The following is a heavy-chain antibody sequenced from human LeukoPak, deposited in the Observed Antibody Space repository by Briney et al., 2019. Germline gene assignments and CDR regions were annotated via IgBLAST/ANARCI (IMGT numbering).Heavy chain of an antibody. D-gene: IGHD2-15*01. V-gene: IGHV4-39*07. CDR1: GDSISTSYYY. J-gene: IGHJ4*02. CDR2: IHYSGST. Sequence: SETLSLTCTVSGDSISTSYYYWGWIRQPPGTGLEWIGNIHYSGSTNYNPSLKSRVTISVDTSKNQFSLKLSSVTAADTAVYYCARDYGGSCFFDYWGQGTLVTVSS. CDR3: ARDYGGSCFFDY.